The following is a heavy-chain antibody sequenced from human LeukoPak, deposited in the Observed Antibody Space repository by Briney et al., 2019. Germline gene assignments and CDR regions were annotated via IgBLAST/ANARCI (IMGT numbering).Heavy chain of an antibody. CDR2: IYTNGST. D-gene: IGHD3-3*01. J-gene: IGHJ4*02. CDR3: AREGMGRHYDFWSGYMDFDY. CDR1: GGSISSYY. Sequence: SETLSLTCTVSGGSISSYYWSWIRQPAGKGLEWIGRIYTNGSTNYNPSLKSRVTMSVDTSKNQFSLKLSSVTAADTAVYYCAREGMGRHYDFWSGYMDFDYWGQGTLVTVSS. V-gene: IGHV4-4*07.